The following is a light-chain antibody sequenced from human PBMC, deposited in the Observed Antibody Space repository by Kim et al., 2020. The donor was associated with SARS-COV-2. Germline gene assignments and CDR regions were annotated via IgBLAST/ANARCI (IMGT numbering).Light chain of an antibody. CDR2: PNS. J-gene: IGLJ2*01. CDR1: KLGGKY. Sequence: PGQNARHPRSGSKLGGKYALWLSTKPSQVPWVVLYPNSKRPSRIPERFSGSNSGNTATLTISGTQAMDEADYYCQAWDSSTALVFGGGTQLTVL. CDR3: QAWDSSTALV. V-gene: IGLV3-1*01.